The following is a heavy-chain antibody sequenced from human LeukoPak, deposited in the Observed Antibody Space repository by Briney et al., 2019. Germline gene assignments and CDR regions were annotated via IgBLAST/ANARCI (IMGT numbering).Heavy chain of an antibody. J-gene: IGHJ4*02. D-gene: IGHD2-2*01. CDR2: ISGSGGST. CDR3: AKDPRNLGYCSSTSCPIGDDY. CDR1: GFTFSSYA. V-gene: IGHV3-23*01. Sequence: GGSLRLSYAASGFTFSSYAMSWVRQAPGKGLEWVSAISGSGGSTYYADSVKGRFTISRDNSKNTLYLQMNSLRAEDTAVYYCAKDPRNLGYCSSTSCPIGDDYWGQGTLVTVSS.